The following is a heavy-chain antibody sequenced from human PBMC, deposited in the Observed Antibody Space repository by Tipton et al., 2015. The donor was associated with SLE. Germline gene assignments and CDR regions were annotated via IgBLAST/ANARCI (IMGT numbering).Heavy chain of an antibody. D-gene: IGHD6-19*01. CDR1: GGSISSGSYF. Sequence: TLSLTCTLSGGSISSGSYFWTWIRQPAGKGLEWLGRIHTSGGTSYDPSLEGRVTISMDTSKNQFSLKLNSVTAADTAVYYCARETEDTGWIHSRDYIYYYYYVDVWGQGTTVTVSS. J-gene: IGHJ6*03. V-gene: IGHV4-61*02. CDR3: ARETEDTGWIHSRDYIYYYYYVDV. CDR2: IHTSGGT.